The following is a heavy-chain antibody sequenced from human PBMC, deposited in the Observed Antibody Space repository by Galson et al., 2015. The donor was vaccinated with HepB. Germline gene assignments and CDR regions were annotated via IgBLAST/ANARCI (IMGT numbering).Heavy chain of an antibody. CDR3: AKLFGIYYGDYVGAFDI. CDR2: ISYDGSNK. J-gene: IGHJ3*02. CDR1: GFTFSSYG. D-gene: IGHD4-17*01. Sequence: SLRLSCAASGFTFSSYGMHWVRQAPGKGLEWVAVISYDGSNKYYADSVKGRFTISRDNSKNTLYLQMNSLRAEDTAVYYCAKLFGIYYGDYVGAFDIWGQGTMVTVSS. V-gene: IGHV3-30*18.